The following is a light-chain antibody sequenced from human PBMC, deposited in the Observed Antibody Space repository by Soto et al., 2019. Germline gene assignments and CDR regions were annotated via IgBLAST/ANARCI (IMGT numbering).Light chain of an antibody. Sequence: EIILTQSPATLYVSPGERATLSCRASQSLTSNLAWYQQSPGQAPRLLIYDTSTRATDIPARFSGSGSGTEFTLTIASLQSEDFAVYYCQQYNHWPRMLSFGGGTRV. J-gene: IGKJ4*01. CDR3: QQYNHWPRMLS. CDR2: DTS. CDR1: QSLTSN. V-gene: IGKV3-15*01.